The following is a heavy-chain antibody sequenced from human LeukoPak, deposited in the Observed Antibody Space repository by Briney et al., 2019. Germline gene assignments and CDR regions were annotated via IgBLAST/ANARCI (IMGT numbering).Heavy chain of an antibody. J-gene: IGHJ3*02. Sequence: GASVKVSCKASGYTFTGYYIHWVRQAPGQGLEWMGWINPDSGGTNYAQIFQGRVTMTRDTSISTAYMELSRLRSDDTAVYYCASPHSLTVTTWDHHDAFDIWGQGTMVTVSS. CDR2: INPDSGGT. CDR1: GYTFTGYY. V-gene: IGHV1-2*02. D-gene: IGHD4-17*01. CDR3: ASPHSLTVTTWDHHDAFDI.